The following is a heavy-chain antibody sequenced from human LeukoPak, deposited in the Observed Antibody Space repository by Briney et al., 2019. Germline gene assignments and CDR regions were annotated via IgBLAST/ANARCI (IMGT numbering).Heavy chain of an antibody. CDR2: ISSSGTYI. CDR3: AREQSYSEEIVVVNPPFDY. V-gene: IGHV3-21*01. D-gene: IGHD2-21*01. Sequence: GGSLRLSYAASGFTFSSYGMNWVRQAPGKGLEWVSSISSSGTYIYFADSVKGRFTISRDNAKNSLYLQMNSLRAEDTALYYCAREQSYSEEIVVVNPPFDYWGQGTLVTVSS. CDR1: GFTFSSYG. J-gene: IGHJ4*02.